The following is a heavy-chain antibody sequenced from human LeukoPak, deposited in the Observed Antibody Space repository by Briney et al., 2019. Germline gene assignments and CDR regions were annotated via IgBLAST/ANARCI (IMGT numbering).Heavy chain of an antibody. D-gene: IGHD5-12*01. CDR2: IYSTGSA. CDR3: ARMGGYSGYATH. Sequence: SETLSLTCTVSGGSLSSYYWSWFRQPPGKGLEWIGYIYSTGSANYNPSLKSRVTLSVDTAKNQFSLKLNSVTAADTAVYYCARMGGYSGYATHWGQGTLVTVSS. V-gene: IGHV4-59*08. J-gene: IGHJ4*02. CDR1: GGSLSSYY.